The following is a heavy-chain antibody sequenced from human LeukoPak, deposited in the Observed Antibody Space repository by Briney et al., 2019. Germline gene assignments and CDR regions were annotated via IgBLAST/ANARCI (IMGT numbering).Heavy chain of an antibody. D-gene: IGHD3-22*01. CDR2: INHSGGT. Sequence: SETLSLTCAVYGGSFSDYYWTWIRQPPGKGLEWIGEINHSGGTNYNPSLKSRVTLSADTSKNQFSLKLNSVTAADTAVYYCARVHDSSGYYLAYWGQGTLVTVSS. CDR1: GGSFSDYY. V-gene: IGHV4-34*01. CDR3: ARVHDSSGYYLAY. J-gene: IGHJ4*02.